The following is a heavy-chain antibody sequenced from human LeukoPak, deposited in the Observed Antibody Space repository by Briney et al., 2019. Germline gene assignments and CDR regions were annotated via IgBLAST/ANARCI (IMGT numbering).Heavy chain of an antibody. CDR1: GFTFTNYW. J-gene: IGHJ4*02. CDR3: ARDTGYNTFDY. CDR2: IKEDGSDK. V-gene: IGHV3-7*05. D-gene: IGHD5-24*01. Sequence: GGSLRLSCAASGFTFTNYWMSWVGQAPGKGLEWVANIKEDGSDKYYVDSVKGRFTISRDNAKNSQYLQMNSLRAEDTAVYYCARDTGYNTFDYWGQGTLVTVSS.